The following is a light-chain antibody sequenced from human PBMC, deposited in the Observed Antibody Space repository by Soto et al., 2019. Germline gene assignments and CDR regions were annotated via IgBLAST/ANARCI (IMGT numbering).Light chain of an antibody. CDR1: QTTSSW. CDR2: KAS. J-gene: IGKJ1*01. CDR3: QQYNSHSEA. Sequence: IQMNDSPSTLSGSVGHIVTMTCRSSQTTSSWLAWYQQKPGKAPKLLIYKASTLKSGVPSRFTGSGSGTEFTLTLSRLQPDDFETYYCQQYNSHSEAFGQGTKVDIK. V-gene: IGKV1-5*03.